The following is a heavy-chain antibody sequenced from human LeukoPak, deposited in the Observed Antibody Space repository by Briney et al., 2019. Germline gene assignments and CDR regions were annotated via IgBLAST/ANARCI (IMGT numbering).Heavy chain of an antibody. D-gene: IGHD3-16*01. CDR3: ARYEDSFYFHY. J-gene: IGHJ4*02. V-gene: IGHV5-51*01. CDR1: GYNFTSSW. CDR2: IYPGDSDT. Sequence: GESLKISCKGSGYNFTSSWIGWVRRMPGKGLEWMGIIYPGDSDTRYSPSFQGQVTISADKSISTAYLQWSSLKASDTAMYYCARYEDSFYFHYWGQGTLVTVSS.